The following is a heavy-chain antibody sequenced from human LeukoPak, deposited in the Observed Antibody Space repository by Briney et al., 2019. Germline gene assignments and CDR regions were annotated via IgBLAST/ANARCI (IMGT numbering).Heavy chain of an antibody. CDR1: GFTFSSYA. CDR3: ASGGTVTPVFGY. Sequence: GGSLRLSCAASGFTFSSYAMSWVRQAPGKGLEWVSAISGSGVSTYCADSVKGRFTISRDNSKNTLYLQMNSLRAKDTAVYYCASGGTVTPVFGYWGQGTLVTVSS. D-gene: IGHD4-17*01. V-gene: IGHV3-23*01. J-gene: IGHJ4*02. CDR2: ISGSGVST.